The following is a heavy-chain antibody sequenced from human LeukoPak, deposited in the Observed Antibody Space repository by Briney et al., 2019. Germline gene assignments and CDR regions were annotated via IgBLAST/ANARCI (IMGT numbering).Heavy chain of an antibody. Sequence: SETLSLTCAVYGGSFSGYYWSWIRQPPGKGLEWIGYIYYSGSTTYNPSLKSRVTISVDTSKNQFSLKLSSVTAADTAVYYCARGSSGFWFDPWGQGTLVTVSS. J-gene: IGHJ5*02. V-gene: IGHV4-59*01. CDR1: GGSFSGYY. CDR2: IYYSGST. CDR3: ARGSSGFWFDP. D-gene: IGHD3-22*01.